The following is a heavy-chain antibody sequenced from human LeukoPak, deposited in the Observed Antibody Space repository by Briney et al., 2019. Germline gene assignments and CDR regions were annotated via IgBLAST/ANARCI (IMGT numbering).Heavy chain of an antibody. Sequence: GGSLRLSCTASGFTFGDYAMSWFRQAPGKGLEWVGFIRSKAYGGTTEYAASVKGRFTISRDDSKSIAYLQMNSLKTEDTAVYYCTRFPGYCSGGSCLKFDYWGQGTLVTVSS. CDR2: IRSKAYGGTT. CDR3: TRFPGYCSGGSCLKFDY. V-gene: IGHV3-49*03. CDR1: GFTFGDYA. D-gene: IGHD2-15*01. J-gene: IGHJ4*02.